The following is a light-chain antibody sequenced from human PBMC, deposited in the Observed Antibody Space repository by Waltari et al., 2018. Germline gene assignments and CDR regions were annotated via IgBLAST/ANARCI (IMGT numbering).Light chain of an antibody. CDR1: QSTSSN. V-gene: IGKV3-15*01. Sequence: EIVMTQSPATLSVSPGERATPSCRASQSTSSNLAWSQQQPGQAPRLLIYGASTRATGIPARFSGSGSGTEFTLTISSLQSEDFALYYCQQYDVWPPYTFGQGTKLEIK. CDR3: QQYDVWPPYT. CDR2: GAS. J-gene: IGKJ2*01.